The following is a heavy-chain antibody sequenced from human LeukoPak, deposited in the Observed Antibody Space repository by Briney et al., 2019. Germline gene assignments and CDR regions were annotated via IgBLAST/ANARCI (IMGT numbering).Heavy chain of an antibody. V-gene: IGHV3-11*01. Sequence: PGGSLRLSCAASGFTFSDYYMSWIRQAPGKGLEWVSYISSSGSTKYSADSVKGRFTISRDNAKNSLFLQMKSLRAEDTAVYYCARTRKNYYDSSGLFDCWGQGTLVTVSS. D-gene: IGHD3-22*01. CDR1: GFTFSDYY. J-gene: IGHJ4*02. CDR2: ISSSGSTK. CDR3: ARTRKNYYDSSGLFDC.